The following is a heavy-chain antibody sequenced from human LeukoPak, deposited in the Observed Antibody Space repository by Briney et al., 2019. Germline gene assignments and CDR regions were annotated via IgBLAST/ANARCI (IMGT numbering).Heavy chain of an antibody. CDR2: IYYSGST. Sequence: SETLSLTCTVSGGSISSYYWSWIRQPPGKGLEWIGYIYYSGSTNYNPSLKSRVTISVDTSKNQFSLKLSSVTAADTAVYYCARVFGDCVLAWFDPWGQGTLVTVSS. V-gene: IGHV4-59*01. CDR3: ARVFGDCVLAWFDP. CDR1: GGSISSYY. D-gene: IGHD3-3*01. J-gene: IGHJ5*02.